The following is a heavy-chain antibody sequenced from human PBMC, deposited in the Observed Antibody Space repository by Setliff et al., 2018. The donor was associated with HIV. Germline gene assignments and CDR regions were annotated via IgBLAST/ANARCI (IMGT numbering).Heavy chain of an antibody. CDR1: GYIFTSYG. V-gene: IGHV1-18*01. Sequence: ASVKVSCKASGYIFTSYGISWVRQAPGQGLEWMGWISAYNGNTNYAQKLQGRVTMTTDTSTSTAYMELRSLRSDDTAVYYCARDPGRDGYNLGAFDIWGQGTMVTVSS. J-gene: IGHJ3*02. D-gene: IGHD5-12*01. CDR2: ISAYNGNT. CDR3: ARDPGRDGYNLGAFDI.